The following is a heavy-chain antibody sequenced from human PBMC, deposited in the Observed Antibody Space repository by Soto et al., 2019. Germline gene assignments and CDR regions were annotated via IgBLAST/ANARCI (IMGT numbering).Heavy chain of an antibody. D-gene: IGHD3-22*01. J-gene: IGHJ4*02. CDR1: DGSISSGGYS. Sequence: SETLSLTCAVSDGSISSGGYSWSWIRQPPGKGLEWIGYIYHSGSTYYNPSLKSRVTISVDRSKNQFSLKLSSVTAADTAVYYCARGGDSSGYLPFDYWGQGTLVTVSS. V-gene: IGHV4-30-2*01. CDR2: IYHSGST. CDR3: ARGGDSSGYLPFDY.